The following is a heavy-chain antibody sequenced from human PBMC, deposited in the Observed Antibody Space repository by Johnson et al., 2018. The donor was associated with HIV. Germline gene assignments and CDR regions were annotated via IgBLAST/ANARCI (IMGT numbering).Heavy chain of an antibody. CDR3: SRDKNNRIAAAALAAFDI. V-gene: IGHV3-30*04. CDR2: ISYDGSNK. Sequence: QVQLVESGGGVVQPGRSLRLSCAASGFTFSSYAMHWVRQAPGKGLEWVSVISYDGSNKYYADSVKGCFTISRDKSKNTQYLKMTSLRAEDTAVYYCSRDKNNRIAAAALAAFDIWGQGTMVTVSS. D-gene: IGHD6-13*01. J-gene: IGHJ3*02. CDR1: GFTFSSYA.